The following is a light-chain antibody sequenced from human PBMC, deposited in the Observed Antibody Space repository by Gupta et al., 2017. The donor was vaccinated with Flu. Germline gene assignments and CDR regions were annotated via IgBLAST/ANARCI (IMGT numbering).Light chain of an antibody. CDR3: HQYKNWPQAT. CDR2: GAS. V-gene: IGKV3-15*01. J-gene: IGKJ1*01. Sequence: EIVMTQSPATLSVSPGEKATLFCMASQSVSFNLDWYQQKPGQAPRLLIYGASTRDTDIPARFRGSGYGTDLTLTISIRQLEDFAFYYCHQYKNWPQATFGQGTRVEVK. CDR1: QSVSFN.